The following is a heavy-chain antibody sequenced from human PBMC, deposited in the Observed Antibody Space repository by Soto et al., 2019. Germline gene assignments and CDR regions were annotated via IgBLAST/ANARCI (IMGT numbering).Heavy chain of an antibody. CDR1: GFTFSSYG. V-gene: IGHV3-30*18. J-gene: IGHJ6*02. Sequence: GGSLRLSCAASGFTFSSYGMHWVRQAPGKGLEWVAVISYDGSNKYYADSVKGRFTISRDNSKNTLYLQMNSLRAEDTAVYYCAKDQWAGSSWSASHGMDVWGQGTTVTVSS. CDR2: ISYDGSNK. CDR3: AKDQWAGSSWSASHGMDV. D-gene: IGHD6-13*01.